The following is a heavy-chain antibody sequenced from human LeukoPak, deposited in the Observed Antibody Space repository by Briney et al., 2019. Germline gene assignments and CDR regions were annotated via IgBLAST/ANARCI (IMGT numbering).Heavy chain of an antibody. V-gene: IGHV3-7*01. D-gene: IGHD3-22*01. Sequence: GGSLRLSCAASGFTFSSYWLSWVRQAPGKGLEWVANIKQDGSEKYYVDSVKGRFTISRDNAKNSLYLQMNSLRAEDTAVYYCAREGGDGNSSGRRWALGYWGQGTLVTVSS. CDR3: AREGGDGNSSGRRWALGY. CDR2: IKQDGSEK. CDR1: GFTFSSYW. J-gene: IGHJ4*02.